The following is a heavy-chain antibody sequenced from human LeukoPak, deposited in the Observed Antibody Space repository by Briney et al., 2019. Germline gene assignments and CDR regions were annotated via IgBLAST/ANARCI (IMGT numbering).Heavy chain of an antibody. J-gene: IGHJ3*02. CDR3: VRRGFCSGDNCFSHAFDI. V-gene: IGHV5-51*01. CDR1: GFIYINYW. Sequence: GESLQISCQGSGFIYINYWIGWVRQMPGQGLERMGIIYPGDSDTRYSPPFQGQVTISVDRSINTAYLQWSSLKASDTAMYYCVRRGFCSGDNCFSHAFDIWGQGTMVTVSS. CDR2: IYPGDSDT. D-gene: IGHD2-15*01.